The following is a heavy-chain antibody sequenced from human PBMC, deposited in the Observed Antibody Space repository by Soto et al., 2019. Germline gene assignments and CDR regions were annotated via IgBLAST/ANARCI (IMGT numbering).Heavy chain of an antibody. CDR1: GVTFSNYA. J-gene: IGHJ1*01. CDR3: ARGLGRLFIASFRHSNCGGDCYSRYFQH. D-gene: IGHD2-21*02. Sequence: PGGSLRLPCAASGVTFSNYAMHRVRQAPGKGLEWVAVISYHGSNKYYADSVKGRFTISRDNSKNTLYLQMNSLRAEDTAVYYCARGLGRLFIASFRHSNCGGDCYSRYFQHWGQGTLVTVSS. V-gene: IGHV3-30-3*01. CDR2: ISYHGSNK.